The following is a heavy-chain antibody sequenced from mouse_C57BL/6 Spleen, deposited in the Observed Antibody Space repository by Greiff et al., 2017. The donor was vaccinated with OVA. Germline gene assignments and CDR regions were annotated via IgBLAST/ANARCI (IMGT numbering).Heavy chain of an antibody. CDR1: GYTFTDYE. V-gene: IGHV1-15*01. Sequence: QVQLKQSGAELVRPGASVTLSCKASGYTFTDYEMHWVKQTPVHGLEWIGAIDPETGGAAYNQKFKGKAILTADKSSSTAYMELRSLTSEDSAFYYWTRDTHGDDWGQGTTLTVSS. CDR2: IDPETGGA. CDR3: TRDTHGDD. J-gene: IGHJ2*01.